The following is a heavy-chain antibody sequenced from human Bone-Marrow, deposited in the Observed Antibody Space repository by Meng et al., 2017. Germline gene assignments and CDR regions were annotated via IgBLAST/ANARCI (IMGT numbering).Heavy chain of an antibody. Sequence: ASVPVSCQASGYTFTSYYMHWVRQAPGQGLEWMGIINPSGGSKSYAQKFQGRVTMTRDTSTSTVYMELSSLRSEDTAVYYCATYYYDSSGYFSYYYYGMDVWGQGTTVTVSS. J-gene: IGHJ6*02. CDR2: INPSGGSK. D-gene: IGHD3-22*01. V-gene: IGHV1-46*01. CDR3: ATYYYDSSGYFSYYYYGMDV. CDR1: GYTFTSYY.